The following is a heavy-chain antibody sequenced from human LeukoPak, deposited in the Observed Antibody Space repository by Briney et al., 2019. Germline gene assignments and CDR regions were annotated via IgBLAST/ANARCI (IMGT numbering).Heavy chain of an antibody. J-gene: IGHJ3*02. CDR1: GGSISSYY. CDR2: IYSSGST. CDR3: ARRYSGYGNAFDI. V-gene: IGHV4-59*08. D-gene: IGHD5-12*01. Sequence: SETQSLTCTVSGGSISSYYWSWIRQPPGKGLEWIGYIYSSGSTNYSPSLKSRVTISVDTSKNQFSLKLYSVTAADTAVYYCARRYSGYGNAFDIWGQGTMVTVSS.